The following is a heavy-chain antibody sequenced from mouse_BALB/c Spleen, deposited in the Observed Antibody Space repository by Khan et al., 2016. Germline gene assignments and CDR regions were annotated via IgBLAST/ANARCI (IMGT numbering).Heavy chain of an antibody. V-gene: IGHV1-7*01. J-gene: IGHJ4*01. D-gene: IGHD2-10*02. Sequence: QVQLQQSGAELAKPGASVKMSCKASGYTFTRFWMHWVKQRPGQGLEWIGYINPGSNYTDYNQNFKDKATLTADKSSSTAYMLLSSLTSEDSAVYFCARRGYGNYLYQAMDYWGQGISVTVSS. CDR3: ARRGYGNYLYQAMDY. CDR1: GYTFTRFW. CDR2: INPGSNYT.